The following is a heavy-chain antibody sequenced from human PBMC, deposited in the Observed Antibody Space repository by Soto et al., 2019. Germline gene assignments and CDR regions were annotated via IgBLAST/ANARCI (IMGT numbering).Heavy chain of an antibody. V-gene: IGHV4-59*08. J-gene: IGHJ4*02. CDR1: GGSISSYY. CDR3: ARHYSSWYGY. CDR2: IYYSGST. Sequence: QVQLQESGPGLVKPSETLSLTCTVSGGSISSYYWSWIRQPPGKGLEWIGYIYYSGSTNYNPSLKSRVTISVDTSKNQFSLKLSSLTAAATAVYYCARHYSSWYGYWGQGTLVTVSS. D-gene: IGHD6-13*01.